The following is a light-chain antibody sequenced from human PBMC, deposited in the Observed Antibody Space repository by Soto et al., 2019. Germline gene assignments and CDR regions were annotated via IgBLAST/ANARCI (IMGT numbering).Light chain of an antibody. CDR1: SSNIGSGYD. CDR2: GNT. V-gene: IGLV1-40*01. Sequence: QSVLTLPPSVSGAPGQRVTISCTGSSSNIGSGYDVHWYQQLPGTAPKLLIYGNTNRPSGVPDRFSGSKSGTSASLAITGLEAEDEADHYCQSYDSSLSDWVFGGGTKLTVL. CDR3: QSYDSSLSDWV. J-gene: IGLJ3*02.